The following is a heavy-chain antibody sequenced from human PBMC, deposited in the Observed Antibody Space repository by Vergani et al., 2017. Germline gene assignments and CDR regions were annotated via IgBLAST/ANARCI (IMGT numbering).Heavy chain of an antibody. J-gene: IGHJ4*02. CDR1: GGSISSGGYY. CDR3: ARGGYCSGGSCYSIYYFDY. Sequence: QVQLQESGPGLVKPSQTLSLTCTVSGGSISSGGYYWSWIRQHPGKGLEWIGYIYYSGSTYYNPSLKSLVTISVDTSKNQFSLKLSSVTAADTAVYYCARGGYCSGGSCYSIYYFDYWGQGTLVTVSS. CDR2: IYYSGST. D-gene: IGHD2-15*01. V-gene: IGHV4-31*01.